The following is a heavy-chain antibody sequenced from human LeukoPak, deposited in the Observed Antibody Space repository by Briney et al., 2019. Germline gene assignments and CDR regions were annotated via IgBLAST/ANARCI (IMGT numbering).Heavy chain of an antibody. V-gene: IGHV3-23*01. J-gene: IGHJ4*02. Sequence: GGSLRLSCAASGFAFLNYGMSWVRQAPGKGLEWVSAISGSGVTTYYAGSVKGRFTISRDNSKNTLYLQMNSLRAEDTAVYYCAKDRVGATLYFDYWGQGTLVTVSS. CDR2: ISGSGVTT. CDR3: AKDRVGATLYFDY. CDR1: GFAFLNYG. D-gene: IGHD1-26*01.